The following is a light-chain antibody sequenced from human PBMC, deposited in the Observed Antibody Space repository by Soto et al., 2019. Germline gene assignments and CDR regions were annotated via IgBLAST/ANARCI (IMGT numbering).Light chain of an antibody. V-gene: IGKV1-33*01. CDR3: QQYDSLPIT. Sequence: DIHITQAPASLSTSVGETSPITWKASQDINIYLYWYQQKPGKAAKLLIYDASTLETGVPSRFSGSRAGTRFALTISSLQPEDIATYYCQQYDSLPITFGQGTRLAI. CDR1: QDINIY. CDR2: DAS. J-gene: IGKJ5*01.